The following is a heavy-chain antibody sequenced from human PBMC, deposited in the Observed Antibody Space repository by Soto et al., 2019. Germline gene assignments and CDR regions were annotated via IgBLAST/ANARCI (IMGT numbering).Heavy chain of an antibody. V-gene: IGHV1-58*01. CDR3: AAFPKWLLRSEYYFDE. J-gene: IGHJ4*02. CDR1: GFTFTSSA. CDR2: IVVGSGNT. Sequence: ASVKVSCKASGFTFTSSAVQWVRQARGQRLEWIGWIVVGSGNTNYAQKFQERVTITRDMSTSTAYMELSSLRSEDTAVYYCAAFPKWLLRSEYYFDEWGQGTLVTVSS. D-gene: IGHD6-19*01.